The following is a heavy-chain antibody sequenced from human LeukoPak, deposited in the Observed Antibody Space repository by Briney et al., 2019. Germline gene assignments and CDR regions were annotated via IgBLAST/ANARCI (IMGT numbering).Heavy chain of an antibody. V-gene: IGHV4-39*01. CDR2: IYYSGST. J-gene: IGHJ4*02. CDR3: ARHVGATTFFDY. D-gene: IGHD1-26*01. Sequence: SETLSLTCTVSGGSISSSSYYWGWIRQPPGKGLEWIGSIYYSGSTYYNPSLKSRVTISVDTSKNQFSLKLSSVTAADTAVYYCARHVGATTFFDYWGQGTLVTVSS. CDR1: GGSISSSSYY.